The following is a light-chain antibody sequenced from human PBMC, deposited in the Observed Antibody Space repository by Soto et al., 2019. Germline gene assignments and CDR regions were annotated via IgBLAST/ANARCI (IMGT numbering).Light chain of an antibody. J-gene: IGKJ4*01. Sequence: VIGRSPATLSVSPGEGAPLSCRASQGIGDTLAWYQNKPGQNPRILIYDTSTRDTGVPTRFSGSRSGAEFNLTINRLQSEDFAVYYCQPYNNWPLTFGGGTKVDIK. CDR1: QGIGDT. CDR3: QPYNNWPLT. V-gene: IGKV3-15*01. CDR2: DTS.